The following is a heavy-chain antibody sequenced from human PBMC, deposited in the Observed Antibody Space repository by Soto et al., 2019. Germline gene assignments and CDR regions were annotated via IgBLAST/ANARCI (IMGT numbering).Heavy chain of an antibody. V-gene: IGHV1-2*04. D-gene: IGHD5-18*01. CDR1: GYTFTVNY. Sequence: ASVKVSCKASGYTFTVNYIHWVRLAPGQGLEWMGWINPNSGGTKYAQKFQGWVTMTRDTSINTAYMELNRLKSDDTAVYYCARAGYSYEGPPFDYWGLGTLVTVS. CDR3: ARAGYSYEGPPFDY. J-gene: IGHJ4*02. CDR2: INPNSGGT.